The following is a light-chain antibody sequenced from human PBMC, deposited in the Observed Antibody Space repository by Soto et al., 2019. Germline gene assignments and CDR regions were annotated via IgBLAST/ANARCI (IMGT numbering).Light chain of an antibody. V-gene: IGKV2-28*01. CDR2: LGS. Sequence: DIVMTQSPLSLPVTPGEPASIFCRSSQSLLHSNGYNYLDWYLKKPGQSPQLLIYLGSNRASGVPDRFSGSGSGTDFTLKISRVEAEDVGVYYCMQALQTLPITFGQGTRLEIK. CDR3: MQALQTLPIT. CDR1: QSLLHSNGYNY. J-gene: IGKJ5*01.